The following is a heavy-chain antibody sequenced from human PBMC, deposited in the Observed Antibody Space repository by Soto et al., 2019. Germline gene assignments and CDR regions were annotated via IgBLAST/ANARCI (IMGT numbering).Heavy chain of an antibody. CDR2: IYYSGST. CDR3: ARGALVAYDSSGYYLNWFDP. V-gene: IGHV4-4*02. D-gene: IGHD3-22*01. CDR1: GDSINSTDW. Sequence: LETLSLTCAVSGDSINSTDWWNWVRQSPGKGLEWIGYIYYSGSTNYNPSLKSRVTISVDTSKNQFSLKLSSVTAADTAVYYCARGALVAYDSSGYYLNWFDPWGQGTLVTVSS. J-gene: IGHJ5*02.